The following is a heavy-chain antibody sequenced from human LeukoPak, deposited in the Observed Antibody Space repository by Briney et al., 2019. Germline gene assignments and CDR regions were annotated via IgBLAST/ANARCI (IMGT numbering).Heavy chain of an antibody. CDR2: MNPNSGNT. Sequence: ASVKVSCKASGYTFTSYDINWVRQATGQGLEWMGWMNPNSGNTGYAQKFQGRVTITRNTSISTAYMELSSLRSEDTAVYYCARTSIVGATSDYWGQGTLVTVSS. D-gene: IGHD1-26*01. J-gene: IGHJ4*02. CDR3: ARTSIVGATSDY. V-gene: IGHV1-8*03. CDR1: GYTFTSYD.